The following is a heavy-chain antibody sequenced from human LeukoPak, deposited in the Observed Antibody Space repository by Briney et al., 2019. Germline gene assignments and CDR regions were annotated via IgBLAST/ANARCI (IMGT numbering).Heavy chain of an antibody. V-gene: IGHV3-30*02. CDR3: AKDSYDSSGYYYDFDY. J-gene: IGHJ4*02. CDR2: IRYDGSNK. D-gene: IGHD3-22*01. CDR1: GFTFSSYA. Sequence: GGSLRLSCAASGFTFSSYAMHWVRQAPGKGLEWVAFIRYDGSNKYYADSVKGRFTISRDNSKNTLYLQMNSLRAEDTAVYYCAKDSYDSSGYYYDFDYWGQGTLVTVSS.